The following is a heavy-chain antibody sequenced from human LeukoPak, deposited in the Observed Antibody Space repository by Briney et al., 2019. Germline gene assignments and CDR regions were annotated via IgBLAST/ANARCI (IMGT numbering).Heavy chain of an antibody. CDR3: AKDKSEYDFWSGYSPIDY. J-gene: IGHJ4*02. D-gene: IGHD3-3*01. V-gene: IGHV3-30*02. CDR1: GFTFRSYG. Sequence: GGSLRLSCAASGFTFRSYGMHWVRQAPGKGLEWVAFIRYDGSNKYYADSVKGRFTISRDNSKNTLYLQMNSLRAEDTAVYYCAKDKSEYDFWSGYSPIDYWGQGTLVTVSS. CDR2: IRYDGSNK.